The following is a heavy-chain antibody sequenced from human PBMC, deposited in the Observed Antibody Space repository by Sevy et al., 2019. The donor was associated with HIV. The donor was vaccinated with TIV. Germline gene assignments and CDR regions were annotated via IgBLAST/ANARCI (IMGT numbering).Heavy chain of an antibody. D-gene: IGHD3-16*02. J-gene: IGHJ4*02. Sequence: GGSLRLSCTASGFTFGDYAMSWFRQAPGKGLEWVGFIRSKAYGGTTEYAASVKGRFTISRDDSKIIAYLQMNSLKTEDTAVYYCTRDTYYDYVWGSYRYDYWGQGTLVTVSS. V-gene: IGHV3-49*03. CDR2: IRSKAYGGTT. CDR1: GFTFGDYA. CDR3: TRDTYYDYVWGSYRYDY.